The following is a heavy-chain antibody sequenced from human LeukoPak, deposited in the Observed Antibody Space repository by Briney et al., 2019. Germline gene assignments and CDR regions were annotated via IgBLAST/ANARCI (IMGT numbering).Heavy chain of an antibody. CDR3: ARDTPRSYTSD. CDR2: ISYDGSNK. CDR1: GFTFSSYA. Sequence: QPGGSLRLSCAASGFTFSSYAMHWVRQAPGKGLEWVAVISYDGSNKYYADSVKGRFTISRDNSKNTLYLQMNSLRAEDTAVYYCARDTPRSYTSDWGQGTLVTVSS. D-gene: IGHD3-10*01. J-gene: IGHJ4*02. V-gene: IGHV3-30-3*01.